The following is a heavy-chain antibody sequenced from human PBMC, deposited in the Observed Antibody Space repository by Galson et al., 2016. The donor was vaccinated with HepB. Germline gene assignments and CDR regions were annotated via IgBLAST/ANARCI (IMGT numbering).Heavy chain of an antibody. CDR2: INHSGNT. CDR3: ARISLRVGQDY. CDR1: GGSLRGYY. Sequence: EILSLTCAVYGGSLRGYYWSWIRQPPGKGLEWIGEINHSGNTNYNPSLKSRVTMTVDASKNQFSLTLRSATAADTALYFCARISLRVGQDYWGQGTLVTVSS. J-gene: IGHJ4*02. V-gene: IGHV4-34*01. D-gene: IGHD1-26*01.